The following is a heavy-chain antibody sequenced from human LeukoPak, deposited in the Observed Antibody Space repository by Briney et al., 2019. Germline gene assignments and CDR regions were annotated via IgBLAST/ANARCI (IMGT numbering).Heavy chain of an antibody. CDR3: AREGIAVPGTEFDY. V-gene: IGHV1-46*01. CDR2: INPNGDST. CDR1: GYTFTSYY. Sequence: ASVTVSCKASGYTFTSYYMHWVRQAPGQGLAWMGIINPNGDSTTYAQKFQGSVTMTRDTSTNTVYMELSSLRSEDTAVYYCAREGIAVPGTEFDYWGQGTLVTVSS. D-gene: IGHD6-19*01. J-gene: IGHJ4*02.